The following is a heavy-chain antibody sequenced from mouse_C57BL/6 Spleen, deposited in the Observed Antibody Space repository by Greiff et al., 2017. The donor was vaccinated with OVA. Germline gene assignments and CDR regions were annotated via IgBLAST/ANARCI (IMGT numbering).Heavy chain of an antibody. D-gene: IGHD1-1*01. V-gene: IGHV1-81*01. CDR3: ARQEDYYYGRSYFDY. J-gene: IGHJ2*01. CDR2: IYPRSGNT. CDR1: GYTFTSYG. Sequence: QVQLKESGAELARPGASVKLSCKASGYTFTSYGISWVKQRTGQGLEWIGEIYPRSGNTYYNEKFKGKATLTADKSSSTAYMELRSLTSEDAAVYFCARQEDYYYGRSYFDYWGQGTTLTVSS.